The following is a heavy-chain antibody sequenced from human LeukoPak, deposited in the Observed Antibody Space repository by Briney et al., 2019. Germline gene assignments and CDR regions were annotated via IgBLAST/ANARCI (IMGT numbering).Heavy chain of an antibody. D-gene: IGHD3-22*01. V-gene: IGHV4-31*03. J-gene: IGHJ4*02. CDR3: ARGPYGGSGYFSQHYYFDY. CDR2: IYYSGST. Sequence: SETLSLICTVSGGSISSGGYYWSWIRQHPGKGLEWIGYIYYSGSTYYNPSLKSRVTISVDTSKNQFSLKLSSVTAADTAVYYCARGPYGGSGYFSQHYYFDYWGQGTLVTVSS. CDR1: GGSISSGGYY.